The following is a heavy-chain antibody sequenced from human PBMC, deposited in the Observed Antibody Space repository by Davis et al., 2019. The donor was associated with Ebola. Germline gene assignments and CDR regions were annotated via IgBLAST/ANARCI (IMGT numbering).Heavy chain of an antibody. D-gene: IGHD4-17*01. CDR2: ISSSSNYI. V-gene: IGHV3-21*01. CDR3: ARAGTTVTTGWMDV. J-gene: IGHJ6*02. Sequence: GESLKISCAASGFTFSSYSMNWVRQAPGKGLEWVSSISSSSNYIYYADSVKGRFTISRDNAKNSLYLQVNSLRAEDTAVYYCARAGTTVTTGWMDVWGQGTTVTVSS. CDR1: GFTFSSYS.